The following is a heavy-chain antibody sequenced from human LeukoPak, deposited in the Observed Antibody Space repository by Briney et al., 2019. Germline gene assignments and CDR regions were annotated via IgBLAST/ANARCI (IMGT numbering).Heavy chain of an antibody. Sequence: PGGSLRLSCAASGFTVSSNYMSWVRQAPGKGLEWVSVIYSGGSTYYADSVKGRFTISGDNSKNTLYLQMNSLRAEDTAVYYCARGLTSGDGYNYPTWGFDYWGQGTLVTVSS. D-gene: IGHD5-24*01. CDR3: ARGLTSGDGYNYPTWGFDY. CDR2: IYSGGST. CDR1: GFTVSSNY. V-gene: IGHV3-66*01. J-gene: IGHJ4*02.